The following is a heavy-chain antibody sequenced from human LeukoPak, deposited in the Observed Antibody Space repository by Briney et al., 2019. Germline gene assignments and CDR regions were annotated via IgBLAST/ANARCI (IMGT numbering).Heavy chain of an antibody. Sequence: TSVKVSCKASGYTFTGYYMHWVRQAPGQGLEWMGRINPNSGGTNYAQKFQGRVTMTRDTSISTAYMELSRLRSDDTAVYYCAYGSGSPYYFDYWGQGTLVTVSS. CDR2: INPNSGGT. J-gene: IGHJ4*02. V-gene: IGHV1-2*06. D-gene: IGHD3-10*01. CDR3: AYGSGSPYYFDY. CDR1: GYTFTGYY.